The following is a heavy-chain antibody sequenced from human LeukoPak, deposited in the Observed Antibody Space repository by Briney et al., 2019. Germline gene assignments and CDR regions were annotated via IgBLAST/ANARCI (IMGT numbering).Heavy chain of an antibody. CDR2: IYHSGST. Sequence: SETLSLTCAVSGYSISSGYYWGWIRQPPGKGLEWVGSIYHSGSTYYNPSLKSRVTISVDTSKNQFSLKLSSVTAADTAVYYCARSIVGAIGDGDIWFDPWGQGTLVTVSS. V-gene: IGHV4-38-2*01. J-gene: IGHJ5*02. CDR3: ARSIVGAIGDGDIWFDP. D-gene: IGHD1-26*01. CDR1: GYSISSGYY.